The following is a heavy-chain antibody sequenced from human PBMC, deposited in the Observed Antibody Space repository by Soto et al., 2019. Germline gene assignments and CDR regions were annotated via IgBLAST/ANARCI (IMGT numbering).Heavy chain of an antibody. J-gene: IGHJ6*02. D-gene: IGHD2-2*01. Sequence: QVQLQESGPGLVKPSETLSLTCTVSGGSVNSGSYYWTWIRQPPGKGLEWIGYLYYSRNTNYNPPLKSRVTISVDTSKNQFSLKLSSVTAADTAVYYCARTYCTTTSCHSHGMDVWGQGTTVTVSS. CDR2: LYYSRNT. CDR1: GGSVNSGSYY. CDR3: ARTYCTTTSCHSHGMDV. V-gene: IGHV4-61*01.